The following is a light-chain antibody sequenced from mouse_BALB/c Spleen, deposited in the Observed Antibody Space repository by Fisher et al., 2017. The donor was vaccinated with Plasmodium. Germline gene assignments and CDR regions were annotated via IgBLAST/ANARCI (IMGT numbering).Light chain of an antibody. CDR1: QSISNN. CDR2: YVS. CDR3: WQGSHFPLT. Sequence: DIVLTQSTATLSVTPGDSVSLSCRASQSISNNLHWYQQKSHESPRVLIKYVSQSISGIPSRFSGSGSGTDFTLKISRVEAEDLGVYYCWQGSHFPLTFGGGTKLEIK. J-gene: IGKJ2*01. V-gene: IGKV5-43*01.